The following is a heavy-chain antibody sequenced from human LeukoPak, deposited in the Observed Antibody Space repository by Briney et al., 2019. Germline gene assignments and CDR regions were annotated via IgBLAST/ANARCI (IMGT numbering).Heavy chain of an antibody. V-gene: IGHV1-18*01. Sequence: ASVKGSCKASGYTFTSYGISWVRQAPGQGLEWMGWISAYNGNTNYAQKLQGRVTMTTDTSTSTAYMELRSLRSDDTAVYYCAREGYYYGSGSSTYGMDVWGQGTTVTVSS. CDR3: AREGYYYGSGSSTYGMDV. CDR1: GYTFTSYG. D-gene: IGHD3-10*01. J-gene: IGHJ6*02. CDR2: ISAYNGNT.